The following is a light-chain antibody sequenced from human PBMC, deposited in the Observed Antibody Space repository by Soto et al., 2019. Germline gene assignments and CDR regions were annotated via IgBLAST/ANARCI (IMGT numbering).Light chain of an antibody. CDR1: QSVSNNY. J-gene: IGKJ1*01. V-gene: IGKV3-20*01. CDR2: GAY. CDR3: QQYGNTPSP. Sequence: EIVLTQSPGTLSLSPGERATLSCRASQSVSNNYLAWYHQKHGRATSLVISGAYSMATGIPDRFSGSGSGTDFTLTISRLEPEDFAVYFCQQYGNTPSPFGQGTNLEFK.